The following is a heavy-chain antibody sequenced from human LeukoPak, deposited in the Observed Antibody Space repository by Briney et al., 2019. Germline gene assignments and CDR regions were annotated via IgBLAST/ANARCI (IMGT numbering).Heavy chain of an antibody. J-gene: IGHJ3*02. V-gene: IGHV4-34*01. CDR2: INHSGST. D-gene: IGHD2-15*01. CDR3: ARPHGSSHGRAFDI. CDR1: GGSFSGFY. Sequence: YPSETLSLTCAVYGGSFSGFYWSWIRQPPGKGLEWIGEINHSGSTNYNPSLKSRVTISVDTSKNQFSLKLSSVTAADTAVYYCARPHGSSHGRAFDIWGQGTMVTVSS.